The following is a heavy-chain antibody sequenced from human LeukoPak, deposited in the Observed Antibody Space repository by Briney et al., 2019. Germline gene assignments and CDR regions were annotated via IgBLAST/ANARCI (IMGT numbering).Heavy chain of an antibody. CDR1: GDSMSSYY. J-gene: IGHJ4*02. V-gene: IGHV4-4*07. CDR3: ASDRRTVRGEWYFDY. CDR2: VFTSGST. D-gene: IGHD3-10*01. Sequence: SDTLSLTCIVSGDSMSSYYWSWIRQPAGKGLEWIGRVFTSGSTKYNPSLESRVSLSVDTSRNQFSLGLTSVTAADTAVYYCASDRRTVRGEWYFDYWGQGHLVTVSS.